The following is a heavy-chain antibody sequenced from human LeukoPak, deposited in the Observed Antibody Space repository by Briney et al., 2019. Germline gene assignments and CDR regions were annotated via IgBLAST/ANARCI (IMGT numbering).Heavy chain of an antibody. D-gene: IGHD6-19*01. CDR2: IWNDGSQK. V-gene: IGHV3-33*01. J-gene: IGHJ4*02. CDR3: VRGQWVENYFDY. CDR1: GFTLSSHG. Sequence: GGSLRLSCAASGFTLSSHGMHWVRQAPGKGLEWVAVIWNDGSQKYYTDSVKGRFTVSRDNSESTLYLQMNSLRVEDTAVYYCVRGQWVENYFDYWGQGTLVTVSS.